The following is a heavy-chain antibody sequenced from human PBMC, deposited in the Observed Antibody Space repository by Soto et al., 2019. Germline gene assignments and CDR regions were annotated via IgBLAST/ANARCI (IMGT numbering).Heavy chain of an antibody. CDR3: ARDRWEGYCSGGSCYGLDPYYYYGMDV. D-gene: IGHD2-15*01. V-gene: IGHV4-59*01. J-gene: IGHJ6*02. CDR1: GGSISSYY. CDR2: IYYSGST. Sequence: PSETLSLTCTVSGGSISSYYWSWIRQPPGKGLEWIGYIYYSGSTNYNPSLKSRVTISVDTSKNQFSLKLSSVTAADTAVYYCARDRWEGYCSGGSCYGLDPYYYYGMDVWGQGTTVT.